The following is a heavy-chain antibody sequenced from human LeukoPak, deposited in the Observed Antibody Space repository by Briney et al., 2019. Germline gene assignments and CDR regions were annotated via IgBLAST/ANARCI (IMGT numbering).Heavy chain of an antibody. Sequence: PSVTLSLTCNVSGGSISSSSYYWGWIRQPPGRGLEWIGTIYYSGSTYYNPSLKSRVTISVDTSKNQFSLKLNSVTAADTAVYYCARRTGYSSGSFDYWGQGTLVTVSS. D-gene: IGHD6-19*01. CDR1: GGSISSSSYY. J-gene: IGHJ4*02. CDR2: IYYSGST. V-gene: IGHV4-39*01. CDR3: ARRTGYSSGSFDY.